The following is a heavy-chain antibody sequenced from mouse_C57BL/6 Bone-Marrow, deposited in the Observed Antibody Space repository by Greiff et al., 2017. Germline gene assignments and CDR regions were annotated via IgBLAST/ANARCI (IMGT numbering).Heavy chain of an antibody. Sequence: QVQLQPPGAELVMPGASVKLSCKASGYTFTSYWMHWVKQRPGQGLEWIGEIDPSDSYTNYNQKFKGKSTLTVDKSSSTAYMQLSSLTSEDSAVYYCARSIYDGYWAYWGQGTLVTVSA. D-gene: IGHD2-3*01. J-gene: IGHJ3*01. CDR3: ARSIYDGYWAY. CDR2: IDPSDSYT. CDR1: GYTFTSYW. V-gene: IGHV1-69*01.